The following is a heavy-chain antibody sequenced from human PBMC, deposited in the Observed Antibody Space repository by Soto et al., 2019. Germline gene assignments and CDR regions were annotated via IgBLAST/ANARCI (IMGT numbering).Heavy chain of an antibody. J-gene: IGHJ6*03. CDR3: ARGLILWCGGFSRRGGYYYYMDV. V-gene: IGHV4-34*01. D-gene: IGHD3-10*01. Sequence: QVQLQQWGAGLLNPSETLSLTCAVYGGSFRGYQWIWIRQTAGKGLKMIGGINDIGDINYNPSLKSRYPVLVESPKKHFALRVSAVAAADTAVYYCARGLILWCGGFSRRGGYYYYMDVWGKGTAVTVSS. CDR2: INDIGDI. CDR1: GGSFRGYQ.